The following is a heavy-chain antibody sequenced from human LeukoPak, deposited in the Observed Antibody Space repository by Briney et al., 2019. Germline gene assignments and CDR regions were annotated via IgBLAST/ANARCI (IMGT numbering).Heavy chain of an antibody. CDR1: GFTFSSYA. CDR2: ISGSGGST. J-gene: IGHJ6*02. V-gene: IGHV3-23*01. Sequence: GASLRLSCAASGFTFSSYAMSWVRQAPGKGLEWVSAISGSGGSTYYADSVKGRFTISRDNSKNTLYLQMNSLRAEDTAVYYCAEYRGRVGRDYYGMDVWGQGTTVTVSS. D-gene: IGHD3/OR15-3a*01. CDR3: AEYRGRVGRDYYGMDV.